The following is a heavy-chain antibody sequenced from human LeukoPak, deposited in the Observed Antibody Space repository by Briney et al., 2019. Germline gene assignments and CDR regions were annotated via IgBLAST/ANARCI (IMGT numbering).Heavy chain of an antibody. J-gene: IGHJ4*02. CDR1: GLTFSSYA. CDR3: ASFDY. CDR2: ISYDGSNK. V-gene: IGHV3-30-3*01. Sequence: GRSLRLSCAASGLTFSSYAMHWVRQAPGKGLEWVAVISYDGSNKYYADSVKGRFTISRDNSKNTLYLQMNSLRAEDTAVYYCASFDYWGQGTLVTVSS.